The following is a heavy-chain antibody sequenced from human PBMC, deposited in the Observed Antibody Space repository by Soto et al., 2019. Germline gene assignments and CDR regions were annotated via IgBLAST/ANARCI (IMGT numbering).Heavy chain of an antibody. V-gene: IGHV1-3*01. Sequence: ASVKVSCTASGYTFTSYVMHWVRQAPGQRLEWMGWINAGNGNTKYSQKFQGRVTITRDTSASTAYMELSSLRSDDTAVYYCARVVGALGHWFDPWGQGTLVTVSS. CDR3: ARVVGALGHWFDP. J-gene: IGHJ5*02. D-gene: IGHD1-26*01. CDR1: GYTFTSYV. CDR2: INAGNGNT.